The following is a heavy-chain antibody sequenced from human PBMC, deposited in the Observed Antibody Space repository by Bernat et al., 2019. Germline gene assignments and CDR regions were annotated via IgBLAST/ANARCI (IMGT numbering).Heavy chain of an antibody. J-gene: IGHJ6*03. D-gene: IGHD6-19*01. V-gene: IGHV3-11*01. Sequence: QVQLVESGGGLVKPGGSLRLSCAASGFTFSDYYMSWIRQAPGKGLEWVSYISSSGSTINYADSVKGGFTIFRDNTKNSLYVQMNTLRAEETAVYYCARDFPFHSRGWNYHYYMDVWGEGTAVTVSS. CDR2: ISSSGSTI. CDR1: GFTFSDYY. CDR3: ARDFPFHSRGWNYHYYMDV.